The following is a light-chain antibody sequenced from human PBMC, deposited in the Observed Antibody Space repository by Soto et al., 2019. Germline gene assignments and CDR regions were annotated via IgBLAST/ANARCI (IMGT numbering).Light chain of an antibody. Sequence: EIVMTQSPATLSVSPGERATLSCRASQSVSSNLAWYQQKPGQAPRLLIYGASTRATGIPARFSGSGSGTDFTLPISTLQSEDFAVYYCRQNNNGIWTFGKGTKV. V-gene: IGKV3-15*01. J-gene: IGKJ1*01. CDR3: RQNNNGIWT. CDR1: QSVSSN. CDR2: GAS.